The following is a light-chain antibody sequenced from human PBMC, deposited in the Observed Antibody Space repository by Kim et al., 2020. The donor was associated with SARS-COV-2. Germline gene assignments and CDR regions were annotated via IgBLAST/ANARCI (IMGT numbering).Light chain of an antibody. CDR3: QAWDSRNYVV. Sequence: SYELTQPPSVSVSPGQTASITCSGDKLGDKYACWYQQKPGQSPVLVIYQDTKRPSGIPERFSGSNSGNTATLTISGTQAMDEADYYCQAWDSRNYVVFGGGTQLTVL. CDR1: KLGDKY. CDR2: QDT. J-gene: IGLJ2*01. V-gene: IGLV3-1*01.